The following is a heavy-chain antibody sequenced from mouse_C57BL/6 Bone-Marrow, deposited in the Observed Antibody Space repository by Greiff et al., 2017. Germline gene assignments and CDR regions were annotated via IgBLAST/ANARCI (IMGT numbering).Heavy chain of an antibody. D-gene: IGHD2-4*01. CDR2: IWSGGST. J-gene: IGHJ1*03. V-gene: IGHV2-6-1*01. CDR3: ARHDDYYWYFDV. Sequence: VKVVESGPGLVAPSQSLSITCTVSGFSLTSYGVHWVRQPPGKGLEWLVVIWSGGSTTYNSALKSRLSISKDNSKSQVFLTMNSLQTDDTAMYYCARHDDYYWYFDVWGTGTTVTVSS. CDR1: GFSLTSYG.